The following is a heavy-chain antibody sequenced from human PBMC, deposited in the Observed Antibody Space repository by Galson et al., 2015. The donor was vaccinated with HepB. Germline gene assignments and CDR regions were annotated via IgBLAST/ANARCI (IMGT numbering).Heavy chain of an antibody. J-gene: IGHJ6*02. Sequence: SLRLSCAASGFTFTNFAMSWVRQAPGKGLEWVSATFGPGGDTFYADSVKDRFTISRDLSKNTLYLQMKRLRSEDTAVYYCAKHQPRRWVASYYYGMDVWGQGTAVTVSS. D-gene: IGHD2-2*01. CDR3: AKHQPRRWVASYYYGMDV. CDR1: GFTFTNFA. CDR2: TFGPGGDT. V-gene: IGHV3-23*01.